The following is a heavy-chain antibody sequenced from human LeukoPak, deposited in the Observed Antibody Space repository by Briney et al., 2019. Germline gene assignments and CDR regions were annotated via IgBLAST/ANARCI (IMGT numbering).Heavy chain of an antibody. Sequence: GGSLRLSCAASGFTFSSYAMSWVRQAPGKGLEWVSASSGSGGSTYYADSVKGRFTISRDNSKNTLYLQMNSLRAEDTAVYYCAKNGKNPQRFLEWLTNYYYGMDVWGQGTTVTVSS. CDR3: AKNGKNPQRFLEWLTNYYYGMDV. J-gene: IGHJ6*02. D-gene: IGHD3-3*01. V-gene: IGHV3-23*01. CDR2: SSGSGGST. CDR1: GFTFSSYA.